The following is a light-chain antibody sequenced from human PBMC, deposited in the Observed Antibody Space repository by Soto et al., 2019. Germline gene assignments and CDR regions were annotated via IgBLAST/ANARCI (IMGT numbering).Light chain of an antibody. CDR1: SSDVGSYNL. Sequence: QSALTQPPSVSGSPGQSITISCTGTSSDVGSYNLVSWYQQHPGKAPKLMIYEGSKRPSGVSNRFSGSKSGNKASLTISGLQAEDEADYYCCSYAGSSTYVFGTGTKLTVL. J-gene: IGLJ1*01. CDR2: EGS. CDR3: CSYAGSSTYV. V-gene: IGLV2-23*01.